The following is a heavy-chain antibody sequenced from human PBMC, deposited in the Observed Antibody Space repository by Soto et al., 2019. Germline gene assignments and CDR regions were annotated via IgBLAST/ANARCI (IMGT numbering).Heavy chain of an antibody. CDR2: IRSKANSYAT. J-gene: IGHJ2*01. V-gene: IGHV3-73*01. Sequence: EVQLVESGGGLVQPGGSLKLSCAASGFTFSGSAMHWVRQASGKGLEWVGRIRSKANSYATAYAASVKGRFTISRDDSKSTAYLQMNGLKTEDTAVYYCTRGNSGSNWYFDLWGRGTLVTVSA. CDR3: TRGNSGSNWYFDL. D-gene: IGHD6-13*01. CDR1: GFTFSGSA.